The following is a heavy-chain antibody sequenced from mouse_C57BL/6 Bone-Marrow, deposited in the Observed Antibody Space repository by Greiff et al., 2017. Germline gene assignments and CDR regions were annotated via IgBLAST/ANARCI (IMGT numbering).Heavy chain of an antibody. Sequence: DVHLVESGGDLVKPGGSLKLSCAASGFTFSSYGMSWVRQTPDKRLEWVATISSGGSYTYYPDSVKGRFTLSRDNAKNTLYLQMSILKSEDTAMYYCASHQDYYGYWGQGTSLTVSS. CDR3: ASHQDYYGY. CDR1: GFTFSSYG. D-gene: IGHD1-1*01. CDR2: ISSGGSYT. V-gene: IGHV5-6*01. J-gene: IGHJ2*02.